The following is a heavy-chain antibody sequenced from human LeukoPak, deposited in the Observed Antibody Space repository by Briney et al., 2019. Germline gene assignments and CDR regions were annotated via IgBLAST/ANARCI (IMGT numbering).Heavy chain of an antibody. Sequence: GGSLRLSCAGSGYSFDEYAMHGGRQAPGKGLEGVSGINWKSDKIGYADSVKGRFTISRDNSKNSLYLQMNSLRVEDTALYYCAKDRYCTSSSCPIDYWGQGTMVTVSS. V-gene: IGHV3-9*01. CDR1: GYSFDEYA. CDR3: AKDRYCTSSSCPIDY. J-gene: IGHJ4*02. D-gene: IGHD2-2*01. CDR2: INWKSDKI.